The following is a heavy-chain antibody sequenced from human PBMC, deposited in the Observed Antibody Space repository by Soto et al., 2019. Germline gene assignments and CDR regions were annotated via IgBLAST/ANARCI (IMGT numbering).Heavy chain of an antibody. CDR1: GYTFTSYG. CDR2: ISAYNGNT. V-gene: IGHV1-18*01. J-gene: IGHJ6*02. CDR3: AREWVLGYCSSTSCYRAYYYYGMDV. D-gene: IGHD2-2*02. Sequence: QVQLVQSGAEVKKPGASVKVSCKASGYTFTSYGISWVRQAPGQGLEWMGWISAYNGNTNYAQKLQGRVTMTTDTSTSTAYMELRSLRSDDTAVYYCAREWVLGYCSSTSCYRAYYYYGMDVWGQGTTVTVSS.